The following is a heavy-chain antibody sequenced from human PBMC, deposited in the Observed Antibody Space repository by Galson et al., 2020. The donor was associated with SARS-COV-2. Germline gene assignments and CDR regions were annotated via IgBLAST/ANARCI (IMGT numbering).Heavy chain of an antibody. Sequence: SQASETLSLTCAVYGGSFSGYYWSWIRQPPGKGLEWIGEINHSGSTNYNPSLKSRVTISVDTSKNQFSLKLSSVTAADTAVYYCARGGLGAGDSSGYYYYYYGMDVWGQGTTVTVSS. V-gene: IGHV4-34*01. D-gene: IGHD3-22*01. CDR2: INHSGST. CDR1: GGSFSGYY. J-gene: IGHJ6*02. CDR3: ARGGLGAGDSSGYYYYYYGMDV.